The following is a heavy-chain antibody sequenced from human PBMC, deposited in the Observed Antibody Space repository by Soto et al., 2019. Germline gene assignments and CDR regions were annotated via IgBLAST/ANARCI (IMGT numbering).Heavy chain of an antibody. V-gene: IGHV1-69*01. CDR3: AREKRGYSYGYTFDY. D-gene: IGHD5-18*01. J-gene: IGHJ4*02. CDR1: VGTFSSYA. Sequence: QVQLVQSGAEVKKPGSSVKVSCKASVGTFSSYAISWVRQAPGQGLEWMGGIIPIFGTANYAQKFQGRVTITADESTSKAYMELSSLRYEDTAVYYCAREKRGYSYGYTFDYWGQGTLVTVSS. CDR2: IIPIFGTA.